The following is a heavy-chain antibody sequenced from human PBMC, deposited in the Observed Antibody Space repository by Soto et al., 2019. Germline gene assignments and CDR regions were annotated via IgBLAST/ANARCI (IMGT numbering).Heavy chain of an antibody. CDR1: GGSISSGCCS. CDR2: MYHSGST. D-gene: IGHD2-2*01. CDR3: ARVPDY. Sequence: SETLSLTCAVSGGSISSGCCSWSWIRQPPGKGLEWIGYMYHSGSTYYNPSLKSRVTISIDRSKNQFSLKLSSETAADTAVYYCARVPDYWGQGILVTVSS. V-gene: IGHV4-30-2*01. J-gene: IGHJ4*02.